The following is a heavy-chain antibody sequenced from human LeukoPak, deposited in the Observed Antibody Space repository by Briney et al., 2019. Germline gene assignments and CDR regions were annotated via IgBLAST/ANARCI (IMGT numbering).Heavy chain of an antibody. J-gene: IGHJ6*02. CDR2: ISYDGSNK. CDR3: ARVLHDYDYVMDG. CDR1: GFTFSSYA. V-gene: IGHV3-30-3*01. Sequence: GRSLRLSCAASGFTFSSYAMHWVRQAPGKGLEWVGVISYDGSNKYYADSVRGRSTIPSNNSNKTSYLQRTIPRAEAPAFYYGARVLHDYDYVMDGGGQGTTVTASS.